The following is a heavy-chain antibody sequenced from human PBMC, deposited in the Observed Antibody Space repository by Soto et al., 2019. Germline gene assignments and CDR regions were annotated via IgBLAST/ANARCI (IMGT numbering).Heavy chain of an antibody. CDR1: GGSFSGYY. CDR3: ARGLSHGDSPLGY. Sequence: SETLSLTCAVYGGSFSGYYWSWIRQPPGKGLEWIGEINHSGSTNYNPSLKSRVTISVDTSKNQFSLKLSSVTAADTAVYYCARGLSHGDSPLGYWGQGTLVTVSS. V-gene: IGHV4-34*01. CDR2: INHSGST. D-gene: IGHD4-17*01. J-gene: IGHJ4*02.